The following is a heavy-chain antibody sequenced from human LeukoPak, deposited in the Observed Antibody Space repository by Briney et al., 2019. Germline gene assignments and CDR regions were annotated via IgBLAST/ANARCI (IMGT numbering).Heavy chain of an antibody. J-gene: IGHJ4*02. CDR1: GYTFLYYI. Sequence: ASVQVSCMASGYTFLYYIMHWLRPAPAQRLDWMGWINGGSGNTKYSPEFQGRVTITRDTSASTGYMELSSLRSEDTAVYYCANPRYDSSGYYYVDWGQGTLVTVSS. CDR2: INGGSGNT. CDR3: ANPRYDSSGYYYVD. D-gene: IGHD3-22*01. V-gene: IGHV1-3*01.